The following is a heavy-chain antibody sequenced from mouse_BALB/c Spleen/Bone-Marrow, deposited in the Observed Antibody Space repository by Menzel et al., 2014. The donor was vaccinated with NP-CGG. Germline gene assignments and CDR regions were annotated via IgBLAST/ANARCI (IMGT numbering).Heavy chain of an antibody. J-gene: IGHJ4*01. Sequence: EVKLMESGAELVRPGALVKLSCKASGFNIKDYYMHWVKRRPEQGLEWIGWIDPENGNTIYDPKFQGKASITADTSSNTAYLQLSSLTSEDTAVYYCARGREAMDYWGQGTSVTVSS. V-gene: IGHV14-1*02. CDR3: ARGREAMDY. CDR2: IDPENGNT. CDR1: GFNIKDYY.